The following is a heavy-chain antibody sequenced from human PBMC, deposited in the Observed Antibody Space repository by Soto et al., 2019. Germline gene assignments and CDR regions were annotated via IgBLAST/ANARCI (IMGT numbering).Heavy chain of an antibody. CDR2: ILVGGST. CDR3: AKATATGGGAFEI. D-gene: IGHD2-8*02. CDR1: GFICSSYD. V-gene: IGHV3-23*01. Sequence: GGSLRLSCAVSGFICSSYDMSWVRQAPGKGLEWVSTILVGGSTHYEDSVKGRFTISRDTSKNTVYLQMNSLTAGDTAVYYCAKATATGGGAFEIYGQGTMVNVSS. J-gene: IGHJ3*02.